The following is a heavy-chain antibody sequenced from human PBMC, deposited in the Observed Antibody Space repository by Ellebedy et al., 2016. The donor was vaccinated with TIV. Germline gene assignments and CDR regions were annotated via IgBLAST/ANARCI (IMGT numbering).Heavy chain of an antibody. CDR3: ARDRDYGTFDY. CDR1: GGTFSSYA. D-gene: IGHD4-17*01. CDR2: IIPILGIA. Sequence: SVKVSCKASGGTFSSYAISWVRQAPGQGLEWMGRIIPILGIANYAQKFQGRVTITRDKSASTAYMELSSLRSEDTAVYYCARDRDYGTFDYWGQGTLVTVSS. V-gene: IGHV1-69*04. J-gene: IGHJ4*02.